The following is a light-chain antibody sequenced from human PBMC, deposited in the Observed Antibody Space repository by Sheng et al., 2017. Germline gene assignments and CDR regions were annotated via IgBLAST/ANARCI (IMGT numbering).Light chain of an antibody. CDR1: NSDVGGYNY. J-gene: IGLJ1*01. V-gene: IGLV2-14*03. CDR2: DVS. Sequence: QSALTQPASVSGSPGQSITISCTGTNSDVGGYNYVSWYQQHPGKAPKLMIYDVSNRPSGVSNRFSGSKSGNMASLTISGLQAEDEADYYCSSYTSSTTGVFGTGTKVTVL. CDR3: SSYTSSTTGV.